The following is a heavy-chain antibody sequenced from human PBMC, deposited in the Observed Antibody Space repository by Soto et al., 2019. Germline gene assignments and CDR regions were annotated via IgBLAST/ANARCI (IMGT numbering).Heavy chain of an antibody. CDR3: ARDRSSSPDYFDC. Sequence: QVQLQASGPGLVKPSQTLSLTCTVSGCSISSDDYYWSCIRQPPGQGLEWIWYIYNSGRTSYNPSLQSRVTISIDPSKSHFSLELSSVSATDTAVDYCARDRSSSPDYFDCCGQGTLVTVSS. CDR2: IYNSGRT. D-gene: IGHD6-6*01. J-gene: IGHJ4*02. CDR1: GCSISSDDYY. V-gene: IGHV4-30-4*01.